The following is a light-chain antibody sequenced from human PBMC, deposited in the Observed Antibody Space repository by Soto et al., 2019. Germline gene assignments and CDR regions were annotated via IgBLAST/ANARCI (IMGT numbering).Light chain of an antibody. J-gene: IGKJ5*01. CDR2: GAS. CDR3: QQYVSLPIT. Sequence: EIVFTQSPCTLSLSPGERATLSCRASQTVNSSYLAWYQQKPGQAPRLLIYGASTRATGIPDRFSGSGSGTDFTLTINRVAPEDFAVYYCQQYVSLPITFGQGTRLEIK. V-gene: IGKV3-20*01. CDR1: QTVNSSY.